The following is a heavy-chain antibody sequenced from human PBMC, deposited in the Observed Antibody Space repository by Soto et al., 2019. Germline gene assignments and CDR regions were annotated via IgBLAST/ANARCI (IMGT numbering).Heavy chain of an antibody. CDR1: GGSISSGGYY. Sequence: QVQLRESGPGLVKPSQTLSLTCTVSGGSISSGGYYWSWIRQHPGKGLEWIGYIYYSGSTYYNPSLKSRVTISVDTSKNQFSLKLSSVTAADTAVYYCARATYYYDSSGYEGGYFDYWGQGTLVTVSS. V-gene: IGHV4-31*03. CDR3: ARATYYYDSSGYEGGYFDY. J-gene: IGHJ4*02. D-gene: IGHD3-22*01. CDR2: IYYSGST.